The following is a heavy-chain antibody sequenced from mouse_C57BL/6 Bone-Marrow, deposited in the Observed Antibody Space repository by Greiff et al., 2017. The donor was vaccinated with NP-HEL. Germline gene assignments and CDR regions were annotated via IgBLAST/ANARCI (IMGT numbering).Heavy chain of an antibody. CDR2: SRNKANDYTT. CDR1: GFTFSDFY. V-gene: IGHV7-1*01. J-gene: IGHJ4*01. CDR3: ARDAIYYYGSSYVDYAMDY. D-gene: IGHD1-1*01. Sequence: EVKLVESGGGLVQSGRSLRLSCATSGFTFSDFYMEWVRQAPGKGLEWIAASRNKANDYTTEYSASVKGRFIVSRDTSQSILYLQMNALRAEDTAIYYCARDAIYYYGSSYVDYAMDYWGQGTSVTVSS.